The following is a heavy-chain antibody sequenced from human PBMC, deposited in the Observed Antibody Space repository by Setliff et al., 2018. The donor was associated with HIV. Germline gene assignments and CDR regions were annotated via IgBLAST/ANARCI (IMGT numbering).Heavy chain of an antibody. CDR2: IRAGSTNI. CDR3: ARDGTRLLAAMDV. CDR1: GFTLNDYA. Sequence: GGSLRLSCAGSGFTLNDYAMTWVRQAPGKGLEWVSGIRAGSTNIYYADSVKGRFTISRDSSRNTVYLQMNSLRAEDTAVYYCARDGTRLLAAMDVWGKGTTVTVSS. J-gene: IGHJ6*03. V-gene: IGHV3-23*01.